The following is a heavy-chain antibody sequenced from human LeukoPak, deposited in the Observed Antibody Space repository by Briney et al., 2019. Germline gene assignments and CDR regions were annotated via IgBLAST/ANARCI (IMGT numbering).Heavy chain of an antibody. CDR2: ISYDGTNK. Sequence: GGSLRLSCAASGFTFSSYGMHWVRQAPGKGLEWVAIISYDGTNKYYADSVKGRFTISRDNPKNTLYLQMNSLRAEDTALYYCASAAGPFDNWGQGTPVTVSS. CDR1: GFTFSSYG. J-gene: IGHJ4*02. V-gene: IGHV3-30*03. D-gene: IGHD6-19*01. CDR3: ASAAGPFDN.